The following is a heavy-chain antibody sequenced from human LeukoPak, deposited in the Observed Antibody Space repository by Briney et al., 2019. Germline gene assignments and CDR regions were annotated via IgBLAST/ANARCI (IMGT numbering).Heavy chain of an antibody. CDR3: ARDLRVATAHYYYGMDV. CDR1: GFIFSSYV. J-gene: IGHJ6*02. Sequence: GGSLRLSCATSGFIFSSYVMSWVRQAPGKGLEWVSSITGSSGSIYYADSVKGRFTISRDNSKNTLYLQMNSLRAEDTAVYYCARDLRVATAHYYYGMDVWGQGTTVTVSS. CDR2: ITGSSGSI. D-gene: IGHD5-12*01. V-gene: IGHV3-23*01.